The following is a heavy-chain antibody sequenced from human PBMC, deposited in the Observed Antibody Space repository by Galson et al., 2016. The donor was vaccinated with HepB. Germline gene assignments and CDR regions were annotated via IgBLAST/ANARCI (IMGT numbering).Heavy chain of an antibody. Sequence: SLRLSCAASGFTFSSFPMHWVRQAPGKGLEWVSVISSDGTTKYYADSVKGRFTVSRDNSKNTLFLQMNSLRPEDTTVYYCARERTGTAYCSSISCPKYFDSWGQGTLVTASS. V-gene: IGHV3-30-3*01. D-gene: IGHD2-2*01. CDR3: ARERTGTAYCSSISCPKYFDS. CDR1: GFTFSSFP. J-gene: IGHJ4*02. CDR2: ISSDGTTK.